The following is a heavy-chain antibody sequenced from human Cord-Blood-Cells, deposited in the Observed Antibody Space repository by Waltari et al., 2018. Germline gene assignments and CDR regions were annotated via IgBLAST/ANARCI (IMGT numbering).Heavy chain of an antibody. V-gene: IGHV3-23*01. CDR1: GFTFSSYA. Sequence: EVQLLESGGGLVQPGGSLRLSCAASGFTFSSYAMSWVRQDPGKGLEWVSAISGSGGSTYYADSVKGRFTISRDNSKNTLYLQMNSLRAEDTAVYYCAKATRIREAFDIWGQGTMVTVSS. D-gene: IGHD3-22*01. J-gene: IGHJ3*02. CDR2: ISGSGGST. CDR3: AKATRIREAFDI.